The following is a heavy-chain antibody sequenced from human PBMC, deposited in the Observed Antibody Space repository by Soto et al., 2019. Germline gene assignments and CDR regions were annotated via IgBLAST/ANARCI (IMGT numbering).Heavy chain of an antibody. CDR2: IYYSGST. CDR1: GGSISSGGYY. CDR3: AGTDPQWDKYMDV. D-gene: IGHD1-26*01. Sequence: SETLSLTCTVSGGSISSGGYYWSWIRQHPGKGLEWIGYIYYSGSTYYNPSLKSRVTISVDTSKNQFSLKLSSVTAADTAVYYCAGTDPQWDKYMDVWGKGTTVTVSS. J-gene: IGHJ6*03. V-gene: IGHV4-31*03.